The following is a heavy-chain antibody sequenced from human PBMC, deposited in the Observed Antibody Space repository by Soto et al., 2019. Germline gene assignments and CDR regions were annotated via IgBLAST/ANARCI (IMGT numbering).Heavy chain of an antibody. CDR1: GYTFTRYN. V-gene: IGHV1-3*01. CDR3: ATPQDYDGCLDS. CDR2: INVGNGNT. D-gene: IGHD3-22*01. Sequence: ASVKVSCKPPGYTFTRYNIHWVRQAPGQRLEWMGWINVGNGNTRYSQKFQGRLTLTRDTPGNTAYLELNSLISEDTAVYYCATPQDYDGCLDSWGQGTPVTVSS. J-gene: IGHJ4*02.